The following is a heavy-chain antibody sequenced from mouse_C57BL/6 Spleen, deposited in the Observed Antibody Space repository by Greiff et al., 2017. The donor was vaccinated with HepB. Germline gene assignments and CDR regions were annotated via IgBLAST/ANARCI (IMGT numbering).Heavy chain of an antibody. D-gene: IGHD4-1*01. V-gene: IGHV1-82*01. CDR1: GYAFSSSW. CDR3: ARASSLGLLDY. Sequence: QVQLQQSGPELVKPGASVKISCKASGYAFSSSWMNWVKQRPGKGLEWIGRIYPGDGDTNYNGKFKGKATLTADKSSSTAYMQLSSLTSEDSAVYFCARASSLGLLDYWGQGTTLTVSS. J-gene: IGHJ2*01. CDR2: IYPGDGDT.